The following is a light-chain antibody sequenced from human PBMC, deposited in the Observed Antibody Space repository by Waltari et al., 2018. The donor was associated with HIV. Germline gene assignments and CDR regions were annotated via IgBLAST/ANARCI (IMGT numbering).Light chain of an antibody. Sequence: QSVLTQSPSASGTPGQRVIIPCSGSSSNIGGRHYVNWYQLLPGTAPKLLIYKNNQRPSGVPDRFSGSKSGTSASLAISGLRSEDEADYYCAAWDDSLNGVVFGGGTKLTVL. CDR1: SSNIGGRHY. J-gene: IGLJ2*01. V-gene: IGLV1-47*01. CDR3: AAWDDSLNGVV. CDR2: KNN.